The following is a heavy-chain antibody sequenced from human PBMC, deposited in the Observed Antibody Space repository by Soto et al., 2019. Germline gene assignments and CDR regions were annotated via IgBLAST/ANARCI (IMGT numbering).Heavy chain of an antibody. CDR2: IIPIFGTA. V-gene: IGHV1-69*01. Sequence: QVQLVQSGAEVKKPGSSVKVSCKASGGTFSSYAISWVRQAPGQGLEWMGGIIPIFGTANYAQKFQGRVTITADESTSTAYMVLSSLRSEDTAVYYCARTDGYNLWGYYYGMDVWGQGTTVTVSS. J-gene: IGHJ6*02. CDR1: GGTFSSYA. D-gene: IGHD3-16*01. CDR3: ARTDGYNLWGYYYGMDV.